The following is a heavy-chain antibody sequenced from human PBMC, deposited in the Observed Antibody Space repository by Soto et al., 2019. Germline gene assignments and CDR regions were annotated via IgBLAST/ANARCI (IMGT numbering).Heavy chain of an antibody. D-gene: IGHD4-17*01. CDR3: TRHLDPDYGDYYYYMDV. J-gene: IGHJ6*03. CDR2: IRSKANSYAT. Sequence: GGSLRLSCAASGFTFSGSAMHWVRQASGKGLEWVGRIRSKANSYATAYAASVKGRFTISRDDSKNTAYLQMNSLKTEDTAVYYCTRHLDPDYGDYYYYMDVWGKGTTVTVS. V-gene: IGHV3-73*01. CDR1: GFTFSGSA.